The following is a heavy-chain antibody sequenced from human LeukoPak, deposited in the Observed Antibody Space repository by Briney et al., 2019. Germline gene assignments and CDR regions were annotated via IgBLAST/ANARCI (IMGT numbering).Heavy chain of an antibody. CDR1: GYSISSGYY. D-gene: IGHD2-2*01. V-gene: IGHV4-38-2*01. CDR2: IYHTGSI. J-gene: IGHJ4*02. CDR3: AGSTSRETFDY. Sequence: SETLSLTCAVSGYSISSGYYWGWIRQPPGKGLEWIGSIYHTGSIYYNPSLKSRVTISVDTSKNQFSLRLSSVTAADTAVYYCAGSTSRETFDYCGQGTLVTVSS.